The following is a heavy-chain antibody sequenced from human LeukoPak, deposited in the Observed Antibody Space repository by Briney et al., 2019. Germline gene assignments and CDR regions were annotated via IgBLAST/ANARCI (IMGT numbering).Heavy chain of an antibody. CDR1: GFTLSSYT. CDR3: ARAQVGTPTDC. Sequence: PGGSLRLSCAASGFTLSSYTMYWVRQAPGRGLVWVARFTRDGNSMNYADFVKGRFTVSRDIAKNTLYLQMNSLRAEDTAVYYCARAQVGTPTDCWGQGTLVTVSS. V-gene: IGHV3-74*01. CDR2: FTRDGNSM. J-gene: IGHJ4*02. D-gene: IGHD1-26*01.